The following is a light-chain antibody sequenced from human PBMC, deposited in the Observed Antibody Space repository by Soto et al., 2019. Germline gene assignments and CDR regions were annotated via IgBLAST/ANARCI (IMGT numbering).Light chain of an antibody. J-gene: IGKJ1*01. Sequence: AIRMTQSPSSLSASTGDRVTITCRASQDINNFLVWYQQKPGKAPKVLIHAASTLQGGVSSRFSGSGSGTDCTLTINSLQSEDFATYYCQHYYAYPWTFGQGTKVEV. CDR2: AAS. CDR3: QHYYAYPWT. CDR1: QDINNF. V-gene: IGKV1-8*01.